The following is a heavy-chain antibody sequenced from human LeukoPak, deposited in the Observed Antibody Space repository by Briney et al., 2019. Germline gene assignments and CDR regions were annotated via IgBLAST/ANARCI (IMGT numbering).Heavy chain of an antibody. CDR1: GYTFTSYY. J-gene: IGHJ4*02. D-gene: IGHD3-10*01. CDR3: ARIGEGFDD. V-gene: IGHV1-46*01. CDR2: INPSGGST. Sequence: ASVKVSCKASGYTFTSYYMHWVRQAPGQGLEWMGIINPSGGSTSYAQKFQGRVTMTRNTSISTAYMELSSLRSEDTAVYYCARIGEGFDDWGQGTLVTVSS.